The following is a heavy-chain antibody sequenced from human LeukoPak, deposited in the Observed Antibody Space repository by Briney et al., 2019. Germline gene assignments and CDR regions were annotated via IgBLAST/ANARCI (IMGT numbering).Heavy chain of an antibody. D-gene: IGHD2-15*01. CDR1: GYTFTSYG. Sequence: ASVKVSCKASGYTFTSYGISWVRQARGQGLEWRGWISAYNGNTKNAQKHQGRVTMTTDTPTSTAYMELRSLRFDDTAVYYCARRTKDIVVVVAATVEYYFDYWGQGTLVTVSS. J-gene: IGHJ4*02. CDR2: ISAYNGNT. V-gene: IGHV1-18*01. CDR3: ARRTKDIVVVVAATVEYYFDY.